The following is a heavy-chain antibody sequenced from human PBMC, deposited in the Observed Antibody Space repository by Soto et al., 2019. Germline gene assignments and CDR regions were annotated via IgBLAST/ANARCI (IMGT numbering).Heavy chain of an antibody. CDR3: ARLPRYASGTIYGLDV. Sequence: QLQLQESGSGLVKPSETLSLTCTVSGGSLSTPNYYWGWIRQPPGKGLECIGSLYYSGSSYYNPSLKTRVTISVDTSKNQFSLKLTSVTAADTAVYYCARLPRYASGTIYGLDVW. J-gene: IGHJ6*01. CDR1: GGSLSTPNYY. D-gene: IGHD3-10*01. CDR2: LYYSGSS. V-gene: IGHV4-39*01.